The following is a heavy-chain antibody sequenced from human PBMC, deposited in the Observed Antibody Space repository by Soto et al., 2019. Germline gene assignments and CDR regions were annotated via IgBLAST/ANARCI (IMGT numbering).Heavy chain of an antibody. CDR3: ARESSGLAVSVTYDN. J-gene: IGHJ4*02. D-gene: IGHD6-19*01. V-gene: IGHV3-48*03. CDR2: ISSSGGII. CDR1: GFTFSGYE. Sequence: GGSLRLSCAGSGFTFSGYEMNWVRQAPGKGLEWVSYISSSGGIIYYADSVKGRFTISRDNAKKLLYLQMNSLRVEDTAPYYCARESSGLAVSVTYDNWGQGTLVTVSS.